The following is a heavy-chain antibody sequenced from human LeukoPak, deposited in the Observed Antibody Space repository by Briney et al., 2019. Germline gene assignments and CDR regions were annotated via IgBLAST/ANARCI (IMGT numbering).Heavy chain of an antibody. D-gene: IGHD3-22*01. CDR3: AKGGYYDSSGYSVYYFDY. J-gene: IGHJ4*02. CDR2: INWNGGST. CDR1: GFTFDDYG. V-gene: IGHV3-20*04. Sequence: PGGSLRLSCAASGFTFDDYGMSWVRQAPGKGLEWVSGINWNGGSTGYADSVKGRFTISRDNAKNSLYLQMNSLRAEDTALYYCAKGGYYDSSGYSVYYFDYWGQGTLVTVSS.